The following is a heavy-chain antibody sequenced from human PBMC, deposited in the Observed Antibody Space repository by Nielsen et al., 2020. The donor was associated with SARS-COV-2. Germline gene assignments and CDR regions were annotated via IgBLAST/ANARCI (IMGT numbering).Heavy chain of an antibody. CDR1: GGSISSYY. J-gene: IGHJ4*02. V-gene: IGHV4-59*12. Sequence: SETLSLTCTVSGGSISSYYWSWIRQPPGKGLEWIGYIYYSGSTNYNPSLKSRVTISVDTSKNQFSLKLSSVTAADTAVYYCARGGARRSYYTYYFDYWGQGTLVTVSS. CDR2: IYYSGST. CDR3: ARGGARRSYYTYYFDY. D-gene: IGHD1-26*01.